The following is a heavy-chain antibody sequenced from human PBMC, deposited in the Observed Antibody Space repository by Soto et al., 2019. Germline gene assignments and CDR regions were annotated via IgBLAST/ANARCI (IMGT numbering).Heavy chain of an antibody. Sequence: QVQVVQSGVEVRRPGSSVKVSCKASGDTFKNCVISWVRQAPGQGLEWMGGLIPLVVTTDFAQRFQGRLTITTDESPTTAYMELSRLRSDDTATYYCAAALVFGKICVVWGQGTTVIVSS. V-gene: IGHV1-69*01. J-gene: IGHJ6*02. D-gene: IGHD2-8*02. CDR3: AAALVFGKICVV. CDR1: GDTFKNCV. CDR2: LIPLVVTT.